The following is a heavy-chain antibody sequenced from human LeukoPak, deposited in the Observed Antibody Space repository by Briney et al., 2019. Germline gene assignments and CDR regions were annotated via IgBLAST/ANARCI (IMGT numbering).Heavy chain of an antibody. Sequence: SVKVSCKASGGTFISYAISWVRQAPGQGLEWMGGIIPIFGTANYAQKFQGRVTITADKSTSTAYMELSSLRSEDTAVYYCAREPHYYDNYYYYYMDVWGKGTTVTVSS. CDR2: IIPIFGTA. CDR3: AREPHYYDNYYYYYMDV. V-gene: IGHV1-69*06. J-gene: IGHJ6*03. D-gene: IGHD3-22*01. CDR1: GGTFISYA.